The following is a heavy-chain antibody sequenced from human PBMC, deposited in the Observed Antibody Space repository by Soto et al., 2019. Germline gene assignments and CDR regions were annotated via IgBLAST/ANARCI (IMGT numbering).Heavy chain of an antibody. CDR1: GFTFSSYG. CDR3: ARVGSGWPRPPTDLDY. J-gene: IGHJ4*02. V-gene: IGHV3-33*01. D-gene: IGHD6-19*01. CDR2: IWYDGSNK. Sequence: QVQLVESGGGVVQPGRSLRLSCAASGFTFSSYGMHWVRQAPGKGLEWVAVIWYDGSNKYYADSVKGRFTISRDNSKNTLYLQMNSLRAEDTAVYYCARVGSGWPRPPTDLDYWGQGTLVTVSS.